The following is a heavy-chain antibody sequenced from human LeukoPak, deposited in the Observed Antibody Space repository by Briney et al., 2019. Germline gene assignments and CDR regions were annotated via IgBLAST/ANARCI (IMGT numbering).Heavy chain of an antibody. CDR2: IYYSGST. V-gene: IGHV4-39*01. CDR1: TGSISSSHSY. Sequence: SETLSLTCTVSTGSISSSHSYWGWIRQPPGKGLEWIGSIYYSGSTYHNPSLRSRVTISVDTSKSQFSLKLTSVTAADTAVYYCARHTSGSGGWERIDCWGQGTLVTVSS. J-gene: IGHJ4*02. D-gene: IGHD6-19*01. CDR3: ARHTSGSGGWERIDC.